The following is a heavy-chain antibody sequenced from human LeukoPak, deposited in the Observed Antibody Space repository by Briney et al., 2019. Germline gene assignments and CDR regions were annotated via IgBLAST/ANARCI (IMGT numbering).Heavy chain of an antibody. V-gene: IGHV3-48*03. D-gene: IGHD3-22*01. CDR2: ISSSGSTI. Sequence: GGSLRLSCAASGFTFSSYEMNWVRQAPGKGLEWVSYISSSGSTIYYADSVKGRFTISRDNAKNSLYLQMNSLRAEDTAVYYCGGGGDGYCDSSTWGQGTLVTVSS. J-gene: IGHJ4*02. CDR1: GFTFSSYE. CDR3: GGGGDGYCDSST.